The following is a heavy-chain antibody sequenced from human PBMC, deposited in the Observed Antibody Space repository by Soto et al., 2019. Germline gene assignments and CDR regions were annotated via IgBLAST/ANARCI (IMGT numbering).Heavy chain of an antibody. Sequence: QVLLVESGGGVAQPGRSLILSCAAYKSIFTGDGMHCFRQTPRKGLEWVAVIRFDGTDEHYADYVKGRFTISRDKSKNMLYRQVNSLRVEDTALYYCARDGIGGTALRGFLYYWGQGTLGTVSS. V-gene: IGHV3-33*01. CDR3: ARDGIGGTALRGFLYY. CDR1: KSIFTGDG. CDR2: IRFDGTDE. D-gene: IGHD1-1*01. J-gene: IGHJ4*02.